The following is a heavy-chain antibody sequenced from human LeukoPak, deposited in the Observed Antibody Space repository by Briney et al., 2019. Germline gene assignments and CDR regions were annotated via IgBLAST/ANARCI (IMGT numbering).Heavy chain of an antibody. Sequence: PGGSLRLSCAASGFTFSSYGMHWVRQAPGKGLEWVAVIWYDGSNKYYADSVKGRFTISRDNSKNTLYLQMNSLRAEDTAVYYCAKDLLGYDSSGKDDYWGQGTLVTVSS. CDR2: IWYDGSNK. D-gene: IGHD3-22*01. J-gene: IGHJ4*02. V-gene: IGHV3-33*06. CDR3: AKDLLGYDSSGKDDY. CDR1: GFTFSSYG.